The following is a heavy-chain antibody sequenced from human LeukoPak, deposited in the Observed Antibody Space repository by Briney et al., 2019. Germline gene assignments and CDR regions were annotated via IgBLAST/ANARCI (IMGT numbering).Heavy chain of an antibody. CDR1: GYTFSSYD. J-gene: IGHJ4*02. CDR3: TRQGPGYCGSTSCYGVDY. V-gene: IGHV7-4-1*02. D-gene: IGHD2-2*01. CDR2: INTNTGNP. Sequence: ASVKVSCKASGYTFSSYDINWVRQAPGQGLEWMGWINTNTGNPTYAQGFTGRFVFSLDTSVSTAYLQISSLKAEDTAVYYCTRQGPGYCGSTSCYGVDYWGQGTLVTVSS.